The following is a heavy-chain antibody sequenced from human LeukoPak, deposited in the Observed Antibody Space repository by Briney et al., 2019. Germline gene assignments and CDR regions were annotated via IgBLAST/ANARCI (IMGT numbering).Heavy chain of an antibody. Sequence: GGSLRLSCAASGVTISDHGMSWGRQGPGKGVEWVSGINWDGEATDYADSVKGGFTISRDKAKKSLYLEMNSLRDDDTALYYCARDLSSSWYSLAYWGQGTLVTVSS. J-gene: IGHJ4*02. CDR1: GVTISDHG. D-gene: IGHD6-13*01. V-gene: IGHV3-20*04. CDR3: ARDLSSSWYSLAY. CDR2: INWDGEAT.